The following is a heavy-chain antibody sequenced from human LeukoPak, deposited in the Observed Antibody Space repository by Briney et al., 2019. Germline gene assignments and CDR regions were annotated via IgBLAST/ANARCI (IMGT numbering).Heavy chain of an antibody. D-gene: IGHD5-12*01. CDR1: GGTFSSYA. J-gene: IGHJ4*02. CDR3: ATGPALNGYGFDY. Sequence: SVKVSCKASGGTFSSYAISWVRQAPGQGLEWMGGIIPIFGTANYAQKFQGRVTITTDESTSTAYMELSSLRSEDAAVYYCATGPALNGYGFDYWGQGTLVTVSS. CDR2: IIPIFGTA. V-gene: IGHV1-69*05.